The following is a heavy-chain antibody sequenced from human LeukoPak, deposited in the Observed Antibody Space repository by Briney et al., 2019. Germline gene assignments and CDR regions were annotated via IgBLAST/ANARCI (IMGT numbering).Heavy chain of an antibody. J-gene: IGHJ4*02. Sequence: ASVKVSCKASGYTCTSYGISWVRQAPGQGLEWMGWISAYNGNTNYAQKLQGRVTMTTDTSTSTAYMELRSLRSDDTAVYYCARDSKRDDYVWGSYRQFDYWGQGTLVTVSS. CDR2: ISAYNGNT. V-gene: IGHV1-18*01. CDR3: ARDSKRDDYVWGSYRQFDY. D-gene: IGHD3-16*02. CDR1: GYTCTSYG.